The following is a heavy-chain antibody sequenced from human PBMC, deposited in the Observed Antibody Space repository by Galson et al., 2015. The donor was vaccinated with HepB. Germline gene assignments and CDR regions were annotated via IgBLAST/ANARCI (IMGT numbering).Heavy chain of an antibody. V-gene: IGHV1-46*01. Sequence: SVKVSCKASGYTLTNYHFHWVRQAPGQGLEWMGVINPLSGNTNYAQRLQGRVTLTRDTSTNTAYMELRRLRSDDAAVYYCARDRLHSLDYWGQGTLVTVSS. J-gene: IGHJ4*02. CDR3: ARDRLHSLDY. CDR1: GYTLTNYH. CDR2: INPLSGNT.